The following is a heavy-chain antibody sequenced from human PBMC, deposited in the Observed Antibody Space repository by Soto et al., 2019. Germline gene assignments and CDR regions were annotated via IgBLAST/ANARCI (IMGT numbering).Heavy chain of an antibody. Sequence: GGSLRLSCADSGITFSSYAMHCVRQAPGKGLEYVSAISSNGGSTYYANSVKGRFTISRDNSKNTLYLQMGSLRAEDFAVYYCASSLSYYYYYMDVWGKGTTVTVSS. CDR2: ISSNGGST. CDR1: GITFSSYA. CDR3: ASSLSYYYYYMDV. J-gene: IGHJ6*03. V-gene: IGHV3-64*01.